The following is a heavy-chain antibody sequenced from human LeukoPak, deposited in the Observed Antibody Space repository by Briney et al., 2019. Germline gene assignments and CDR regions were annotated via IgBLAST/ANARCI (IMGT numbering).Heavy chain of an antibody. Sequence: SVKVSCKASGGTFSSYAISWVRQAPGQGLEWMGRIIPILGIANYAQKFQGRVTITADKSTSTAYMELSSLRSEDTAVYYRARAAVGATTWTETAWFDPWGQGTLVTVSS. V-gene: IGHV1-69*04. J-gene: IGHJ5*02. CDR3: ARAAVGATTWTETAWFDP. CDR2: IIPILGIA. CDR1: GGTFSSYA. D-gene: IGHD1-26*01.